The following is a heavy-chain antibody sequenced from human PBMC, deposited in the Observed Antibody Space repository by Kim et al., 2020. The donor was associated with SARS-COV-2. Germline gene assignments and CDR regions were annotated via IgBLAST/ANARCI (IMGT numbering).Heavy chain of an antibody. CDR3: AKDHSGWYLYYYYYGMDV. CDR1: GFTFDDYA. V-gene: IGHV3-43*02. D-gene: IGHD6-13*01. CDR2: ISGDGGST. Sequence: LSLTCAASGFTFDDYAMHWVRQAPGKGLEWVSLISGDGGSTYYADSVKGRFTISRDNSKNSLYLQMNSLRTEDTALYYCAKDHSGWYLYYYYYGMDVWGQGTTVTVSS. J-gene: IGHJ6*02.